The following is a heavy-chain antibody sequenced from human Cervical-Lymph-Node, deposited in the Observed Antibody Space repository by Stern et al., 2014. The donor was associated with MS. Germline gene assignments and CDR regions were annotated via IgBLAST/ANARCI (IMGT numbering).Heavy chain of an antibody. V-gene: IGHV3-33*01. Sequence: MQLVESGGGVVQPGRSLRLSCAASGFTFSSYGMHWVRQAPGKGLEWVAVIWYDGSNKYYADSVKGRFTISRDNSKNTLYLQMNSRRAEDTAVYYCARDRHDLGYCSGGSCYLPDYWGQGTLFTVSS. CDR1: GFTFSSYG. J-gene: IGHJ4*02. D-gene: IGHD2-15*01. CDR3: ARDRHDLGYCSGGSCYLPDY. CDR2: IWYDGSNK.